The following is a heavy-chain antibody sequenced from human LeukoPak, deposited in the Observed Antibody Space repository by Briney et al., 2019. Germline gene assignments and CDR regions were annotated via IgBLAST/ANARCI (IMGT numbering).Heavy chain of an antibody. J-gene: IGHJ3*02. CDR2: ISGSDGST. CDR1: GFTFSSYA. CDR3: AKDYYDSSGFNDAFDI. V-gene: IGHV3-23*01. Sequence: PGGSLRLSCAASGFTFSSYAMSWVRQAPGKGLEWVSAISGSDGSTYYADSVKGRFTISRDNSKNTLYLQMNSLRAEDTAVYYCAKDYYDSSGFNDAFDIWGQGTMVTVSS. D-gene: IGHD3-22*01.